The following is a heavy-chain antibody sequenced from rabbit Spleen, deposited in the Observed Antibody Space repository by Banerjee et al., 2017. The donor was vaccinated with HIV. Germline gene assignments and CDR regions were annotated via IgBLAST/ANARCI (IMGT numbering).Heavy chain of an antibody. V-gene: IGHV1S45*01. CDR2: IDGGNYVTT. CDR3: ARDGDDDMGDFDL. CDR1: GFSISSGYD. D-gene: IGHD2-1*01. Sequence: QEQLEESAGGLVQPGGSLTLTCTASGFSISSGYDMCWVRQAPGKGLELIACIDGGNYVTTYYANWAKGRFTISKTSSTTVTLQMTSLTGADTATYFCARDGDDDMGDFDLWGPGTLVTVS. J-gene: IGHJ4*01.